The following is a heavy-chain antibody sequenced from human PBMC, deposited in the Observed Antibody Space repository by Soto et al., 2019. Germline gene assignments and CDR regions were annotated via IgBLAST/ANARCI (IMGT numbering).Heavy chain of an antibody. J-gene: IGHJ4*02. CDR3: AKDQGEGGDYETPLPSD. CDR1: GFTFRHYA. CDR2: ISSGRGATI. D-gene: IGHD4-17*01. Sequence: EVQLVESGGGLVQPGGSLRLSCAASGFTFRHYAMNWVRQAPGKGLEWVSGISSGRGATIRYAESVQGRFSISRDNSKNTLFLQMNNLRVDDTALYYCAKDQGEGGDYETPLPSDWGQGILVTVSS. V-gene: IGHV3-23*04.